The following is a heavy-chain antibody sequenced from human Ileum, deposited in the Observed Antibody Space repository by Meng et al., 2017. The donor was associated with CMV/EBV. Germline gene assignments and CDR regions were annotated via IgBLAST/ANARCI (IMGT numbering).Heavy chain of an antibody. V-gene: IGHV4-31*02. Sequence: GSISNGGYYWSWNRQHPGRGLVWIGYISYSGTTYSDPSLKSRLTISLATSRNQFSLNLSSVTAANTAVYYCARAPYYGSNSRGWFDPWGQGTLVTVSS. D-gene: IGHD4-23*01. CDR3: ARAPYYGSNSRGWFDP. CDR1: GSISNGGYY. J-gene: IGHJ5*02. CDR2: ISYSGTT.